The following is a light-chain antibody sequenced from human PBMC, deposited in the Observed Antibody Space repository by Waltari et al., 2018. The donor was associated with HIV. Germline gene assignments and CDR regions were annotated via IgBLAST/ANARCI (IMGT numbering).Light chain of an antibody. CDR3: QQYNKWPLT. V-gene: IGKV3-15*01. J-gene: IGKJ4*01. CDR2: GAS. CDR1: QSVGSA. Sequence: EIVMTRSPATLSVSTGERVALTCRASQSVGSALAWYKQKPGQVHRLLIYGASTRATGVPARCSGSGSGTEFTLTISSLHSEDFAVYYCQQYNKWPLTFGGGTKVEIK.